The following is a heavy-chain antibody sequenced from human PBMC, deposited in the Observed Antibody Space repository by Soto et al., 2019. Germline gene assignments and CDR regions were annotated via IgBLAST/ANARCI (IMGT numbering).Heavy chain of an antibody. J-gene: IGHJ3*02. Sequence: GGSLRVSCAASVFTFRSYAMNWVRQAPGKGLEWVSYISSSGSTIYYADSVKGRFTISRDNAKNSLYLQMNSLRAEDTAVYYCARGGFPTRYSGSRPVIDAFDIWGQGTMVTV. CDR1: VFTFRSYA. D-gene: IGHD1-26*01. CDR2: ISSSGSTI. V-gene: IGHV3-48*03. CDR3: ARGGFPTRYSGSRPVIDAFDI.